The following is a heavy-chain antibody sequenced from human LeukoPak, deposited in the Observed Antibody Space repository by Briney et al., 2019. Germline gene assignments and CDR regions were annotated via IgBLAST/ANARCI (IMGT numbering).Heavy chain of an antibody. Sequence: PSETLSLTCAVYGGSFSGYYWSWIRQPPGKGREWMGEINHSGSTNYNPSLKSRVTISVDTSTNQFSLKLSSVTAADTAVYYCARGLRYFDWDKDIDAFDIWGEGTMVTVSS. CDR1: GGSFSGYY. J-gene: IGHJ3*02. D-gene: IGHD3-9*01. V-gene: IGHV4-34*01. CDR3: ARGLRYFDWDKDIDAFDI. CDR2: INHSGST.